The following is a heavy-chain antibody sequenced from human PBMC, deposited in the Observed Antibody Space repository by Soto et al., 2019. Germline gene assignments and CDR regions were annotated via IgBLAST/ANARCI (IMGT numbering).Heavy chain of an antibody. D-gene: IGHD6-19*01. CDR2: ISSSSSYT. V-gene: IGHV3-11*05. CDR1: GFTFSDYY. Sequence: GGSLRLSCAASGFTFSDYYMSWIRQAPGKGLEWVSYISSSSSYTNYADSVKGRFTISRDNAKNSLYLQMNSLRAEDTAVYYCARALSPHSSAWASTDYWGQGTLVTVSS. J-gene: IGHJ4*02. CDR3: ARALSPHSSAWASTDY.